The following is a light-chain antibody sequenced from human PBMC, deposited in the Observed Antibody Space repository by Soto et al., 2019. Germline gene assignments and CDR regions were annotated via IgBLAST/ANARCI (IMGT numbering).Light chain of an antibody. CDR2: EVS. Sequence: QSALTQPASVSGSPGQSITISSTGTSSDVGGYNYVSWYQQHPGKAPKLMIYEVSNRPSGVSNRFSGSKSGNTASLTISGLQAEDEADYYCSSYTSSSIDYVFGTGTKVTVL. V-gene: IGLV2-14*01. J-gene: IGLJ1*01. CDR1: SSDVGGYNY. CDR3: SSYTSSSIDYV.